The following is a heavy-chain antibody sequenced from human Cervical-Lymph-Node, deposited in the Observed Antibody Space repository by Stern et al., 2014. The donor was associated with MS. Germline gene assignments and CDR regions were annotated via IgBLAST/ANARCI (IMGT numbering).Heavy chain of an antibody. CDR3: AKVARAVAGRGGYYFDY. D-gene: IGHD6-19*01. CDR1: GFTFSSYA. CDR2: ISGSGGST. V-gene: IGHV3-23*04. J-gene: IGHJ4*02. Sequence: EVQLVESGGGLVQPGGSLRLSCAASGFTFSSYAMSWVRQAPGKGLEWVSAISGSGGSTYYADSGKGRFTSSRENSKNTLYLRMNSLRAEDTAVYYCAKVARAVAGRGGYYFDYWGQGTLVTVSS.